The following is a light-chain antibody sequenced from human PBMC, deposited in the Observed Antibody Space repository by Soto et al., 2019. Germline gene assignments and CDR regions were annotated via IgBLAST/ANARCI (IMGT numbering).Light chain of an antibody. CDR2: DAS. CDR3: QQAYGTPPT. V-gene: IGKV1-39*01. CDR1: QSISSN. Sequence: IDMTQSPVSLSVSLGERVTITCRASQSISSNVNWYQQKSGQAPKLLIYDASTMLTGIPARFSGSGSGTEFTLTISSLQSEDFAVYYCQQAYGTPPTFGQGTRLEIK. J-gene: IGKJ2*01.